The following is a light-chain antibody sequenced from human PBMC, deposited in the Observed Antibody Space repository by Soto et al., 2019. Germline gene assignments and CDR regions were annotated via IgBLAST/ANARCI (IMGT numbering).Light chain of an antibody. J-gene: IGKJ1*01. Sequence: EVVMTQSPDTLSVSPGERATLSCRASQSVSRNLAWYQQKPGQAPRLLIYGASTRDTGIPARFSGSGSGTEFSLTISSLQSEDFAVYYCQQYNNWPPWTFGQGTKVEVK. CDR1: QSVSRN. CDR2: GAS. CDR3: QQYNNWPPWT. V-gene: IGKV3-15*01.